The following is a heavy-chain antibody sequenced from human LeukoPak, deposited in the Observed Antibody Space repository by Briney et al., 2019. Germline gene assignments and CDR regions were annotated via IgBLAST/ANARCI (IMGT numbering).Heavy chain of an antibody. CDR3: ASSLLRGVAGWGLIDY. J-gene: IGHJ4*02. CDR2: IFTSGST. CDR1: GGSISSYY. V-gene: IGHV4-4*07. D-gene: IGHD3-10*01. Sequence: SETLSLTCTVSGGSISSYYWSWIRQPPGKGLEWIGRIFTSGSTNYNPSLKSRLTMSLDTSKNQFSLKLSSLTAADTAVYYCASSLLRGVAGWGLIDYWGQGTLVTVSS.